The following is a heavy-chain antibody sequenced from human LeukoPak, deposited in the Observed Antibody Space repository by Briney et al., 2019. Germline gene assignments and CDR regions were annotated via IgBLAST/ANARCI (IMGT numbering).Heavy chain of an antibody. D-gene: IGHD3-9*01. V-gene: IGHV3-30*02. CDR1: GFTFSSYG. J-gene: IGHJ3*02. CDR3: AKGYYDILTGSLAFDI. Sequence: PGGSLRLSCAASGFTFSSYGMHWVRQAPGKGLEWVAFIRYDGSNKYYADSVKGRFTISRDNSKNTLYLQMNSLRAEDTAVYYCAKGYYDILTGSLAFDIWGQGTMVTVSS. CDR2: IRYDGSNK.